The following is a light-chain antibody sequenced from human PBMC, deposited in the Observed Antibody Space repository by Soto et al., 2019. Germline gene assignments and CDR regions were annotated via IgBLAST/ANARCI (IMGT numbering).Light chain of an antibody. CDR1: QTVISY. Sequence: DIQMTQSPSSLSASVGDRVTITCRAGQTVISYLHWYQQKQGKAPKLLIYVGSYLHSGVPSRFSGSGSGTEFTLTITNLQPEDSATYYCQQTHRLPLTFGGGTTVQI. J-gene: IGKJ4*01. CDR3: QQTHRLPLT. CDR2: VGS. V-gene: IGKV1-39*01.